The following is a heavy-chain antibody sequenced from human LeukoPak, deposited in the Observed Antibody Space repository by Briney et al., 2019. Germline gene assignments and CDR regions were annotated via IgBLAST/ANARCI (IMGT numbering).Heavy chain of an antibody. CDR3: ARSRLAVASSWLDY. Sequence: GESLKISCKGSGYSFTNYWIAWVRQAPGQGLEWMAIINPSGGSTSYAQKFQGRVTMTRGTSTSTVYMELSSLRSEDTAVYYCARSRLAVASSWLDYWGQGTLVTVSS. J-gene: IGHJ4*02. CDR1: GYSFTNYW. D-gene: IGHD6-19*01. CDR2: INPSGGST. V-gene: IGHV1-46*01.